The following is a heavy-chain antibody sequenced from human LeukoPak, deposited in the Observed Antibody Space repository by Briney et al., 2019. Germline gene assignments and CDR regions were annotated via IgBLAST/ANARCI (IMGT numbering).Heavy chain of an antibody. D-gene: IGHD1-26*01. CDR3: AHTSGSSGSYEIDY. CDR2: INPNSGGT. CDR1: GYTFTGYY. Sequence: ASVKVSCKASGYTFTGYYMHWVRQAPGQGPEWMGWINPNSGGTNYAQKFQGRVTMTRDTSISTAYMELSRLRPDDTAVYYCAHTSGSSGSYEIDYWGQGTLVTVSS. V-gene: IGHV1-2*02. J-gene: IGHJ4*02.